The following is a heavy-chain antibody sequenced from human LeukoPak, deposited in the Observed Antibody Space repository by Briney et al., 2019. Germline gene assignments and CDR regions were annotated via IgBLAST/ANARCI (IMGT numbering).Heavy chain of an antibody. J-gene: IGHJ4*02. CDR2: IWNDGSYK. CDR3: ARDLWQQMIQGYDY. V-gene: IGHV3-33*01. D-gene: IGHD6-13*01. CDR1: GFTFTTYG. Sequence: PGGSLRLSCAASGFTFTTYGMHWVRQAPGKGPEWVAVIWNDGSYKHYAGSVKGRFTISRDDSKNTIYLQMNSLRAEDTAVYYCARDLWQQMIQGYDYWGQGTLVTVSS.